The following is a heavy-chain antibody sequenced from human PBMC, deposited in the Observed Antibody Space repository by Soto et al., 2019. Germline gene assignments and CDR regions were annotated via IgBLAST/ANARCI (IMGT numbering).Heavy chain of an antibody. CDR1: GFSLSNARMG. CDR2: IFSNDEK. J-gene: IGHJ5*02. V-gene: IGHV2-26*01. CDR3: ARIRSCSSTSCYANWFDP. D-gene: IGHD2-2*01. Sequence: QVTLKESGPVLVKPTETLTLTCTVSGFSLSNARMGVSWIRQPPGKALEWLAHIFSNDEKSYRTSLKSRLTISKDTSKSQVVLTMTNMDPVDTATYYCARIRSCSSTSCYANWFDPWGQGTLVTVSS.